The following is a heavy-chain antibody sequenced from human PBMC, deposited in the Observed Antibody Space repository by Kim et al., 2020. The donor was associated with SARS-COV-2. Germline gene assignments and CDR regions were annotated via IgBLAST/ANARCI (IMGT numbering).Heavy chain of an antibody. CDR3: ARGPNYSPFDY. CDR2: I. J-gene: IGHJ4*02. V-gene: IGHV3-48*03. D-gene: IGHD4-4*01. Sequence: IHYADHALVRFTISRDNDKNSLYLQMNSLRAEDTAVYYCARGPNYSPFDYWGQGTLVTVSS.